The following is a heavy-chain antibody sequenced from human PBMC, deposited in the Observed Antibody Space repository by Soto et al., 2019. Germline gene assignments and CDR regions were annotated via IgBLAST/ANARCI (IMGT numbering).Heavy chain of an antibody. V-gene: IGHV3-30-3*01. J-gene: IGHJ4*02. CDR1: GFRFSGYA. CDR2: MAYDGSNQ. CDR3: AAAGSFDY. Sequence: QVQLVESGGGVVQIGRSLRLSCAASGFRFSGYAMHWLRQAPGKGLEWVAFMAYDGSNQYYADSVKGRFTISRDNSKNMLYLQMNSLRGEDTAVYYCAAAGSFDYWGQGALVTVSA. D-gene: IGHD6-19*01.